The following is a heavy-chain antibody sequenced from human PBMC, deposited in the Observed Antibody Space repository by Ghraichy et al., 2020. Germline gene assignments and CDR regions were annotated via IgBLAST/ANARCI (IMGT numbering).Heavy chain of an antibody. CDR3: ARDLYADYTSY. D-gene: IGHD4-17*01. CDR2: ISYDGSNQ. V-gene: IGHV3-30*04. J-gene: IGHJ4*02. CDR1: GFTFSAFA. Sequence: GESLNISCAASGFTFSAFAMHWVRQTPGKGLEWVGVISYDGSNQFYADSVKGRFTISRDDSKNTVYLQMNGLRAEDTAVYYCARDLYADYTSYWGQGTLGIVSS.